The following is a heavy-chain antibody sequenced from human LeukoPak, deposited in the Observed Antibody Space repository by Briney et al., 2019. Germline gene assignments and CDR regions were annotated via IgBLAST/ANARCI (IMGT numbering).Heavy chain of an antibody. CDR3: AKDMGRYCRSTSCYNYYYYGTDV. CDR1: GFTFSSYG. D-gene: IGHD2-2*02. V-gene: IGHV3-30*18. Sequence: GGSLRLSCAASGFTFSSYGMHWVRQAPGKGLEWVAVISYDGSNKYYADSVKGRFTISRDNSKNTLYLQMNSLRAEDTAVYYCAKDMGRYCRSTSCYNYYYYGTDVWGQGTTVTVSS. CDR2: ISYDGSNK. J-gene: IGHJ6*02.